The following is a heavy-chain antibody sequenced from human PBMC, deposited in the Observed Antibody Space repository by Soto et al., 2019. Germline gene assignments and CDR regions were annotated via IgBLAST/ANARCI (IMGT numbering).Heavy chain of an antibody. D-gene: IGHD1-7*01. CDR2: ISAYNGNT. CDR1: GYTFTSYG. J-gene: IGHJ4*02. CDR3: ARDPYNWNYVGFDY. Sequence: QVQLVQSGAEVKKPGASVKVSCKASGYTFTSYGISWVRQAPGQGLEWMGWISAYNGNTNYAQKLQGRVTMTTETSTRAAYMELRSLRSDDTAVYYCARDPYNWNYVGFDYWGQGTLVTVSS. V-gene: IGHV1-18*01.